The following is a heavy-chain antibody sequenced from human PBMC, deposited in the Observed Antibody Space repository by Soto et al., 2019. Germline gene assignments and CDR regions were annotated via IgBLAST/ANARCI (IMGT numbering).Heavy chain of an antibody. Sequence: PSETLSLTCAVSSGSISSSNWWSWVRQPPGKGLEWIGEIYHSGSTNYNPSLKSRVTISVDKSKNQFSLKLSSVTAADTAVYYCARWPMITFGGVIAQHDAFDIWGQGTMVTVSS. J-gene: IGHJ3*02. CDR2: IYHSGST. CDR1: SGSISSSNW. V-gene: IGHV4-4*02. CDR3: ARWPMITFGGVIAQHDAFDI. D-gene: IGHD3-16*02.